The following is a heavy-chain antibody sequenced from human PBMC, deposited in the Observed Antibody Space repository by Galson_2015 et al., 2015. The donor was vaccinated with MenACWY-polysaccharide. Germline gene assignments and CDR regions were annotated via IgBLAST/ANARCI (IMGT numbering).Heavy chain of an antibody. V-gene: IGHV1-18*01. CDR1: GYTFTRHG. CDR2: ISADNGNT. Sequence: QSGAEVKKPGASVTVSCKASGYTFTRHGVSWVRQAPGQGLEWMGWISADNGNTNYAQNLQGRVTMTTDTSTSTAYMELRSLRSDDTAVYYCARSWTMVTTHLDYWGQGTLVTVSS. CDR3: ARSWTMVTTHLDY. D-gene: IGHD4-17*01. J-gene: IGHJ4*02.